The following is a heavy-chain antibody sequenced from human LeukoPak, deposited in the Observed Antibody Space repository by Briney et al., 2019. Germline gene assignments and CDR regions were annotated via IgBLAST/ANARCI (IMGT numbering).Heavy chain of an antibody. CDR3: AKGYSYGSGSYYPFDV. V-gene: IGHV3-23*01. CDR1: GFTFSSYA. D-gene: IGHD3-10*01. Sequence: PGGSLRLSCAASGFTFSSYAMSWVRQAPGKGLEWVSAISGSGGSTYYADSVKGRFTISRDNSKNTLYLQMNSLRAEDTAVYYCAKGYSYGSGSYYPFDVWGQGTTVTVSS. CDR2: ISGSGGST. J-gene: IGHJ6*02.